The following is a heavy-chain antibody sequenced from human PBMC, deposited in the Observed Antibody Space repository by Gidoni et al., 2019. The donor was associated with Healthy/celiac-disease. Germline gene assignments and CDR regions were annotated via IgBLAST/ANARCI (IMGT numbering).Heavy chain of an antibody. J-gene: IGHJ4*02. CDR3: ARVSYYDSSGYLTYYFDY. V-gene: IGHV4-31*03. Sequence: QVQLQESGPGLVTPSQTLSLTCTISGGSISRGGSYWSWIRQHPGKGLEWIGYIYYSGSTYYNPSLKSRVTISVDTSKNQCSLKLSSVTAADTAVYYCARVSYYDSSGYLTYYFDYWGQGTLVTVSS. D-gene: IGHD3-22*01. CDR1: GGSISRGGSY. CDR2: IYYSGST.